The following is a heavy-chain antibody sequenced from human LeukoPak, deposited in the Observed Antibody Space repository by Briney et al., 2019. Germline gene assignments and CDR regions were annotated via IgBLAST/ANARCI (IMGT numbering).Heavy chain of an antibody. V-gene: IGHV1-8*03. CDR2: MSPNSGNT. J-gene: IGHJ4*02. CDR3: ARNFGGLGY. CDR1: GYTFTTYE. Sequence: ASVKVSCKASGYTFTTYEIYWVRQSTGQGLEWVGWMSPNSGNTVYAQKFQGRVTITSNISISTVYLELSSLRSEDTAVYYCARNFGGLGYWGQGTLVTVSS. D-gene: IGHD3-16*01.